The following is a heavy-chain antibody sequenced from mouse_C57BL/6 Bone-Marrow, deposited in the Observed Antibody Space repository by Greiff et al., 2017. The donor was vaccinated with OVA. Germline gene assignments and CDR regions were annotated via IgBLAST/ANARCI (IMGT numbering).Heavy chain of an antibody. CDR3: TRGADYSGSSHFDY. V-gene: IGHV1-15*01. Sequence: QVQLQQSGAELVRPGASVTLSCKASGYTFTDYEMHWVKQTPVHGLEWIGAIDPETGGTAYNQKFKGKAILTADKSSSTAYMELRSLTSEDSAVYYCTRGADYSGSSHFDYWGQGTTLTVSS. CDR1: GYTFTDYE. D-gene: IGHD1-1*01. CDR2: IDPETGGT. J-gene: IGHJ2*01.